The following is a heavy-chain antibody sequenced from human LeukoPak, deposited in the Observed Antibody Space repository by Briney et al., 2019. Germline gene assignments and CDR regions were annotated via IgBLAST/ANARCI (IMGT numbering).Heavy chain of an antibody. CDR2: ISSSSSYI. D-gene: IGHD3-10*01. CDR1: GLTFISYS. V-gene: IGHV3-21*01. CDR3: ARVMVRGVIGLPRGMDV. Sequence: GGALRLSCAAAGLTFISYSMNWGRQAPGKGLEWVSSISSSSSYISDADAATRRFTISRENAKNSLYLQMNSLRAEDTAVYYCARVMVRGVIGLPRGMDVWGQGTTVTVSS. J-gene: IGHJ6*02.